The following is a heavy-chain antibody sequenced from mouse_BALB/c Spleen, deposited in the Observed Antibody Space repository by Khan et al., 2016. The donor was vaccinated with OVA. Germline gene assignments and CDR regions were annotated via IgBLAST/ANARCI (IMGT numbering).Heavy chain of an antibody. CDR3: ARIKKIVAAWFDY. V-gene: IGHV1S81*02. CDR2: INPTNGRT. D-gene: IGHD1-1*01. J-gene: IGHJ2*01. CDR1: GYTFTSYW. Sequence: QVQLQQPGAELVKAGASVKMSCKASGYTFTSYWMHWVKQRLGQGLEWFAEINPTNGRTYYNEKFKSKATLTVDKSSSTAYMLLSGPTFEDSAVYYCARIKKIVAAWFDYWGQGTTLTVSA.